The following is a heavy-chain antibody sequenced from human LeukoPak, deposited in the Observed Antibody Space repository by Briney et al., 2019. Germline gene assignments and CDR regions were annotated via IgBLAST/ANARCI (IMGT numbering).Heavy chain of an antibody. Sequence: PGGSLRLSCTASGFTFGDYAMSWVRQAPGKGLEWVGFIRSKVYGGTTEYAASVKGRFTISRDDSKSIAYLQMNSLKTEDTAVYYCTRDPGYCSSTSCHNWFDPWGQGTLVTVSS. V-gene: IGHV3-49*04. CDR3: TRDPGYCSSTSCHNWFDP. D-gene: IGHD2-2*03. CDR2: IRSKVYGGTT. J-gene: IGHJ5*02. CDR1: GFTFGDYA.